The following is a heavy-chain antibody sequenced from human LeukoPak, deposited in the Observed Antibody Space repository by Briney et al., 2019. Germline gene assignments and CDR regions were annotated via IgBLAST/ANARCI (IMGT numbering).Heavy chain of an antibody. CDR3: ARTAGVTAILFDY. J-gene: IGHJ4*02. V-gene: IGHV4-4*09. Sequence: SETLSLTCTVSGGSISSYYWSWIRQPPGKGLEWIGYIYTSGSTNYNPSLKSRVTISVDTSKNQFSLKLSSVTAADTAVYYCARTAGVTAILFDYWGQGILVTVSS. CDR1: GGSISSYY. D-gene: IGHD2-21*02. CDR2: IYTSGST.